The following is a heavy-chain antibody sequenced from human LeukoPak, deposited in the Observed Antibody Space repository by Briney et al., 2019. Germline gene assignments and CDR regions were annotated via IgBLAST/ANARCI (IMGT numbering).Heavy chain of an antibody. D-gene: IGHD6-13*01. V-gene: IGHV3-11*06. CDR1: GFTFSDYY. CDR2: ISSRSSYT. CDR3: ARDSSSWYIYYYYYGMDV. J-gene: IGHJ6*04. Sequence: GGSLRLSCAASGFTFSDYYMSWIRQAPGKGLEWVSYISSRSSYTNYADSVKGRFTISRDNAKNSLYLQMNSLRAEDTAVYYCARDSSSWYIYYYYYGMDVWGKGTTVTVSS.